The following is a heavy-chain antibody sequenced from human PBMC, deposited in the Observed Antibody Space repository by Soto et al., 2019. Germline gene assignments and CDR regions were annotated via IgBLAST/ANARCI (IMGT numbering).Heavy chain of an antibody. CDR1: GGTFSTYG. CDR3: ARVMRVYAIRGDVDY. J-gene: IGHJ4*02. D-gene: IGHD2-8*01. V-gene: IGHV1-69*01. Sequence: QVQLVQSGAEVKKPGSSVKVSCKTSGGTFSTYGINWVRQTPGQGLEWVGGIIPISGTASYAQRFQGRVTITRDESTSTAYMELSSLRSKDTAVYYCARVMRVYAIRGDVDYWGQGTGVTVSS. CDR2: IIPISGTA.